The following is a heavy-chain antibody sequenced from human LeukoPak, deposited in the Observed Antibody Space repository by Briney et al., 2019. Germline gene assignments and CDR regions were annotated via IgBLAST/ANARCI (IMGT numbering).Heavy chain of an antibody. CDR3: AKQQNGWLVLSYEYFQH. CDR1: GFTFSSYA. Sequence: GGSLRLSCAASGFTFSSYAMSWVRQAPGKGLEWVSAISGSGGSTYYADSAKGRFTISRDNSKNTLYLQMNSLRAEDTAVYYCAKQQNGWLVLSYEYFQHWGQGTLVTVSS. CDR2: ISGSGGST. V-gene: IGHV3-23*01. D-gene: IGHD6-19*01. J-gene: IGHJ1*01.